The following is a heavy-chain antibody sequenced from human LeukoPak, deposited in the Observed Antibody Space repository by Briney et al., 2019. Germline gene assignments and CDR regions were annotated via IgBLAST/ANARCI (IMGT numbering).Heavy chain of an antibody. CDR3: ARAPSGSGQYYYMDV. D-gene: IGHD3-10*01. V-gene: IGHV3-7*01. CDR2: INQDESEK. CDR1: GFTFSSYW. J-gene: IGHJ6*03. Sequence: GGSLRLSCAVSGFTFSSYWMSWVRQAPGKGLEWVANINQDESEKYYVDSVKGRFTISRDNAKNSLYLQMNSLRDEDTAVYYCARAPSGSGQYYYMDVWGKGTTVTISS.